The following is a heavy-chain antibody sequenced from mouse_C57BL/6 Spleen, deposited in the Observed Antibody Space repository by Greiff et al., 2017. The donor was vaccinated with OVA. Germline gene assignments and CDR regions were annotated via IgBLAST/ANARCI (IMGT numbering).Heavy chain of an antibody. Sequence: QVQLQQPGAELVKPGASVKMSCKASGYTFTSYWITWVKQRPGQGLAWIGDIYPGSGSTNYNEKFKSKATLTVDTSSSTAYMQLSSLTSEDSAVYYCAREDYYGSSGAMDYWGQGTSVTVSS. CDR1: GYTFTSYW. J-gene: IGHJ4*01. D-gene: IGHD1-1*01. CDR2: IYPGSGST. V-gene: IGHV1-55*01. CDR3: AREDYYGSSGAMDY.